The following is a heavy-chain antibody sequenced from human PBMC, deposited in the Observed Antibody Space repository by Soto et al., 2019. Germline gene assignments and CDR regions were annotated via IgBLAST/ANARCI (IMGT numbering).Heavy chain of an antibody. CDR3: ARDRTTPVGATEALDS. Sequence: GGSLRLSCAASGFTFSSYGMHWVRQAPGKGLEWVAVIWYDGSNKYYADSVKGLFTISRDNSKNTLYLQMNSLRAEDTAVYYCARDRTTPVGATEALDSWGQGTLVTVSS. D-gene: IGHD1-26*01. J-gene: IGHJ4*02. CDR1: GFTFSSYG. CDR2: IWYDGSNK. V-gene: IGHV3-33*08.